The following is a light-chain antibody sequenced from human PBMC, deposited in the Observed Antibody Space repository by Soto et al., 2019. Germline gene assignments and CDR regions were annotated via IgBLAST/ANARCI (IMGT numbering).Light chain of an antibody. CDR3: QQSGSSPRT. CDR2: GAS. J-gene: IGKJ1*01. Sequence: IVLTKSPAPLSLSPGARATLSCRASENVRRCVDWYQQKPGQAPRLLIHGASNWATGIPARFSGSGSGTDFTLTISRLEPEDFAVYYCQQSGSSPRTFGQGTKVDIK. CDR1: ENVRRC. V-gene: IGKV3-20*01.